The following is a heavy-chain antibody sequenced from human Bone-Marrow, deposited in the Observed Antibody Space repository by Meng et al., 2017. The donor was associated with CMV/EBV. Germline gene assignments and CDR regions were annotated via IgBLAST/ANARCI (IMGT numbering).Heavy chain of an antibody. Sequence: GGSLRLSCAASGFTFSSCSMNWVRQAPGKGLKWVSSISSSSSYIYYADSLKGRFTISRDNAKNSLYLQMNSLRAEDTAAYYCARDQAGTLIWGQGTLVTVSS. D-gene: IGHD1-1*01. CDR3: ARDQAGTLI. CDR1: GFTFSSCS. V-gene: IGHV3-21*01. CDR2: ISSSSSYI. J-gene: IGHJ4*02.